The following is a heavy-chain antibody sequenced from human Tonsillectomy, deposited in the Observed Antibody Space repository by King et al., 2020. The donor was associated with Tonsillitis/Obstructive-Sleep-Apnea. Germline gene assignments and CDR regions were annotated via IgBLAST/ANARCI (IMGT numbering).Heavy chain of an antibody. CDR3: TREGGAGYEFWCGYYGYYYYGMDV. CDR2: IYSGGST. J-gene: IGHJ6*02. D-gene: IGHD3-3*01. Sequence: DVQLVESGGGLIQPGGSLRLSCAASGFTVSSNYMSWVRQAPGKGQEWVSVIYSGGSTYYADSVQGRFTISSDNSKNTLYLQMNSLRAEDTAVYYCTREGGAGYEFWCGYYGYYYYGMDVWGQGTTVTVSS. V-gene: IGHV3-53*01. CDR1: GFTVSSNY.